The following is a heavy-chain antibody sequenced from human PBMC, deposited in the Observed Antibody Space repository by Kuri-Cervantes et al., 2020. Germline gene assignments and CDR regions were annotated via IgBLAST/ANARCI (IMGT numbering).Heavy chain of an antibody. Sequence: GGSLRLSCAASGFTFSSYAMHWVRQAPGKGLEWVAVISYDGSNKYYADSVKGRFTISRDNSKNTLYLQMNSLRAEDTAVYYCARELHSSSWGQLDPWGQGTLVTVSS. CDR2: ISYDGSNK. CDR3: ARELHSSSWGQLDP. CDR1: GFTFSSYA. V-gene: IGHV3-30-3*01. D-gene: IGHD6-13*01. J-gene: IGHJ5*02.